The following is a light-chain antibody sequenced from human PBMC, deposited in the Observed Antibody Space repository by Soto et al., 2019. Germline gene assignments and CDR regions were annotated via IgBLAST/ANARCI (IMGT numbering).Light chain of an antibody. V-gene: IGKV1-27*01. CDR3: QLDT. J-gene: IGKJ4*01. CDR1: QGISSY. CDR2: SAS. Sequence: DIQLTRFQPPRFQPLETRVTITCRVSQGISSYLNWYRQKPGKVPKLLIYSASNLQSGVPSRFSGSGSGTDFTLTISSLQPEDVATYYGQLDTFGGGTKVDIK.